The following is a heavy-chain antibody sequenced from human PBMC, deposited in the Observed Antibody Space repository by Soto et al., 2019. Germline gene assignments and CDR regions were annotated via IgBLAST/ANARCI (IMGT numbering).Heavy chain of an antibody. Sequence: QDQLVLSGAEVKKPGASVKVSCKASVFTSSCISWVRQAPGQRLEWLGWISTHNGKTIHAQKLQGRVIMTTHTSTTTGYMELSSLRPDATAVYLCAREGILGLFDAYDLWGQGTMVTVSS. CDR3: AREGILGLFDAYDL. V-gene: IGHV1-18*04. CDR2: ISTHNGKT. D-gene: IGHD3-3*01. CDR1: VFTSSC. J-gene: IGHJ3*01.